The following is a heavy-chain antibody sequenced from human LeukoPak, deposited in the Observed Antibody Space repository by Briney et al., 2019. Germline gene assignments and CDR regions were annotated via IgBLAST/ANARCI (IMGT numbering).Heavy chain of an antibody. V-gene: IGHV1-18*04. Sequence: ASVKVSCKASGYTFTSYGISWVRQAPGQGLEWMGWISAYNGNTNYAQKLQGRVTMTTDTSTSTAYMELRSLRSDGTAVYYCARLGYCSGGSCYQYFDYWGQGTLVTVSS. CDR2: ISAYNGNT. CDR3: ARLGYCSGGSCYQYFDY. D-gene: IGHD2-15*01. CDR1: GYTFTSYG. J-gene: IGHJ4*02.